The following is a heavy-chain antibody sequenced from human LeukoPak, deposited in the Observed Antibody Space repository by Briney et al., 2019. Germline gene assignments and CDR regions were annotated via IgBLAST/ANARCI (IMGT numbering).Heavy chain of an antibody. CDR1: VYTFTSYY. D-gene: IGHD3-3*01. CDR2: INPSGGST. CDR3: ARVAIFGVVTLDAFDI. J-gene: IGHJ3*02. Sequence: ASVKVSCEASVYTFTSYYMHSVRQAPGQGLEWMGIINPSGGSTSYAQKFQGGVTMTRDTSTSTVYMELSSLRSEDTAVYYCARVAIFGVVTLDAFDIWGKGTMVTVSS. V-gene: IGHV1-46*01.